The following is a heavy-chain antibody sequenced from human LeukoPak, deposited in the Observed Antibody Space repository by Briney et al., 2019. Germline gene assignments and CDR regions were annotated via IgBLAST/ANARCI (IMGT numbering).Heavy chain of an antibody. CDR1: GFTFSSYA. V-gene: IGHV3-30*04. Sequence: PGGSLRLSCAASGFTFSSYAMHWVRQAPGKGLEWVAVISYDGSNKYYADSVKGRFTIFRDNYKNTLYLQMNRLRAEDTAVYYCARYEGSGWFDYWGQGTLVTVSS. J-gene: IGHJ4*02. CDR2: ISYDGSNK. CDR3: ARYEGSGWFDY. D-gene: IGHD6-19*01.